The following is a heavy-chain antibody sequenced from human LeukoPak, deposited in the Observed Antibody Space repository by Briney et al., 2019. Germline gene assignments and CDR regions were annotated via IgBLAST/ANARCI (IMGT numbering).Heavy chain of an antibody. CDR3: AKRADSSAHSFDY. CDR1: GFSFSRYG. Sequence: GGSLRLSCAASGFSFSRYGKEWVRQAPGEGLEWLSYIRSSDSTTYYADSVKGRFTISRDNAKNSLYLQMDSLRVEDTAVYYCAKRADSSAHSFDYWGQGTLVTVSS. D-gene: IGHD3-22*01. J-gene: IGHJ4*02. CDR2: IRSSDSTT. V-gene: IGHV3-48*04.